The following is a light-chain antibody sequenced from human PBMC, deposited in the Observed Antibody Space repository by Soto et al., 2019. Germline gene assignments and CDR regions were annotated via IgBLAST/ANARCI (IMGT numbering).Light chain of an antibody. J-gene: IGLJ1*01. Sequence: QSALTQPASVSGSPGQSITISGTGTSSDVGGYNYVFWYQQHPRKAPKLMIYEVSNRPSGVSNRFSGSKSGNTASLTTSGLRAEDEADYYCSSYTRGSSLNYVFGTGTKVTVL. V-gene: IGLV2-14*01. CDR3: SSYTRGSSLNYV. CDR1: SSDVGGYNY. CDR2: EVS.